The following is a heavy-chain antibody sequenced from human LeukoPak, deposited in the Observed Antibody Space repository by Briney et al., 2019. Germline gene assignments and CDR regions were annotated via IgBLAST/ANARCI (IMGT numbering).Heavy chain of an antibody. CDR2: IIPIFGTA. CDR3: ARDGIRYSSSWSNFDY. D-gene: IGHD6-13*01. J-gene: IGHJ4*02. CDR1: GGTFSSYA. V-gene: IGHV1-69*05. Sequence: ASVKVSCKASGGTFSSYAISWARQAPGQGLEWMGGIIPIFGTANYAQKFQGRVTITTDESTSTAYMELSSLRSGDTAVYYCARDGIRYSSSWSNFDYWGQGTLVTVSS.